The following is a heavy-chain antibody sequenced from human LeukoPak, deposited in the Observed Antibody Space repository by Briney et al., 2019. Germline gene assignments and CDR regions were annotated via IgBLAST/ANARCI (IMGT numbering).Heavy chain of an antibody. CDR3: ARGSYLDY. Sequence: GGSLRLSCAASGFSFSDAWMNWVRQAPGKGLEWVGHIRSKADGGTPDYIAPVKGRFTISRDNSKNTLYLQMNSLRAEDTAVYYCARGSYLDYWGQGTLVTVSS. CDR1: GFSFSDAW. J-gene: IGHJ4*02. CDR2: IRSKADGGTP. V-gene: IGHV3-15*07.